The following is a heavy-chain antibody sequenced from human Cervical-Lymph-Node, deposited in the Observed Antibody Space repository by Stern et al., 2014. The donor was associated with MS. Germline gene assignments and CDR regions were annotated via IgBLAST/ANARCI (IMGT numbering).Heavy chain of an antibody. CDR3: VRAQRSLWLDL. Sequence: QLQLQQWGAGMLKPSETLSLTCEVYGGSFSGDYWTWIRQPPGKGLEWIGAVSDSGGSNYNPALQSRATISADKSKNQVSLKLTSVSAADTAVYYCVRAQRSLWLDLWAQGTTVTVSS. J-gene: IGHJ6*02. D-gene: IGHD2-21*01. CDR1: GGSFSGDY. CDR2: VSDSGGS. V-gene: IGHV4-34*01.